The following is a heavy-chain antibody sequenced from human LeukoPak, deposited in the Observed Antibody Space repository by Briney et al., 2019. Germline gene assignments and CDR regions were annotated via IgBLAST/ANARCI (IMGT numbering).Heavy chain of an antibody. V-gene: IGHV4-30-2*01. CDR2: IYHSGST. CDR3: ARDNGDYPYYFDF. CDR1: GGSISSGIYS. D-gene: IGHD4-17*01. Sequence: PSQTLSLTCAVSGGSISSGIYSWNWIRQPPWKGLEWIGYIYHSGSTYYNPSLKSRVTILVDRSKNQFSLKLSSVTAADTAVYYCARDNGDYPYYFDFWGQGTLVTVSS. J-gene: IGHJ4*02.